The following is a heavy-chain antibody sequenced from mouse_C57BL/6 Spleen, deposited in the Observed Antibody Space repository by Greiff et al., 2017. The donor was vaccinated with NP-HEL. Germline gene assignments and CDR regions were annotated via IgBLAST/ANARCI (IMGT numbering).Heavy chain of an antibody. CDR3: ARKGIYYDYDDFDY. Sequence: QVHVKQSGAELVKPGASVKLSCKASGYTFTSYWMHWVKQRPGQGLEWIGMIHPNSGSTNYNEKFKSKATLTVDKSSSTAYMQLSSLTSEDSAVYYCARKGIYYDYDDFDYWGQGTTLTVSS. V-gene: IGHV1-64*01. D-gene: IGHD2-4*01. J-gene: IGHJ2*01. CDR1: GYTFTSYW. CDR2: IHPNSGST.